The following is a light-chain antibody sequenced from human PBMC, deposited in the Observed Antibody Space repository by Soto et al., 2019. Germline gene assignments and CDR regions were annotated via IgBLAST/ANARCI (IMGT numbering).Light chain of an antibody. J-gene: IGLJ2*01. CDR1: SSDVGGYNY. CDR3: SSYTSSSTFVV. Sequence: QSALTQPASVSGSPGQSITISCTGTSSDVGGYNYVSWDQQHPGKAPKLMIYDVSNRPSGVSNRFSGSKSGNTASLTISGLQPEDEADYYCSSYTSSSTFVVFGGGTKLTVL. V-gene: IGLV2-14*01. CDR2: DVS.